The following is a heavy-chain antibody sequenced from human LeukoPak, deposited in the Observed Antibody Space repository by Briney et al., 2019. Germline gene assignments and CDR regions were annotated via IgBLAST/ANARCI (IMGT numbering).Heavy chain of an antibody. CDR3: ARHPSIATPRHMDV. CDR2: IYPGDSDT. J-gene: IGHJ6*02. Sequence: GESLKISCKGSGSSFTSYWIGWVRPVPGKGLEWMGIIYPGDSDTRYSPSFQGQVTISADKSISTAYLQWSSLKASDTAMYYCARHPSIATPRHMDVWGQGTTVTVSS. D-gene: IGHD6-6*01. CDR1: GSSFTSYW. V-gene: IGHV5-51*01.